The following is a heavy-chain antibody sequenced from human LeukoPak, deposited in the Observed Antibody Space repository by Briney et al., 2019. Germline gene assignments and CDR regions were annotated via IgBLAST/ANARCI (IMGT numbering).Heavy chain of an antibody. CDR1: GGSISSSSYY. CDR3: AGTRQYYYYYMDV. Sequence: SETLSLTCTVSGGSISSSSYYWGWIRQPPGKGLEWIGSIYYSGSTYYNPSLKSRVTISVDTSKNQFSLKLSSVTAADTAVYYCAGTRQYYYYYMDVWGKGTTVTISS. D-gene: IGHD2-2*01. J-gene: IGHJ6*03. CDR2: IYYSGST. V-gene: IGHV4-39*01.